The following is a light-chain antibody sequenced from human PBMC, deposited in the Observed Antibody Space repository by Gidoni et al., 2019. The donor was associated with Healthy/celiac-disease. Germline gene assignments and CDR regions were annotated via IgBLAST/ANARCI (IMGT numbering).Light chain of an antibody. CDR3: QSYDSSLSGSRV. CDR2: GNS. V-gene: IGLV1-40*01. Sequence: QSVLKQPPSVSVAPGQRVTISCTGSSSNIGAGYDVHWYQQLPGTAPKLLIYGNSNRPSGVPDRFSGSKSGTSASLAITGLQAEDEADYYCQSYDSSLSGSRVFGGGTKLTVL. CDR1: SSNIGAGYD. J-gene: IGLJ3*02.